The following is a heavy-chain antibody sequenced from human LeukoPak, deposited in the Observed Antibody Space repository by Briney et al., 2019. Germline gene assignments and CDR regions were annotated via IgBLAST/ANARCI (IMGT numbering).Heavy chain of an antibody. CDR2: IRGNGTTT. J-gene: IGHJ4*02. V-gene: IGHV3-23*01. D-gene: IGHD2-21*02. CDR3: AKDERGHCGGDCYVN. CDR1: GFTFSSFA. Sequence: GGSLRLSCAVSGFTFSSFAMSWVRQAPGKGLEWVSQIRGNGTTTYYADSVRGRFTISRDNSKNMLYLQMDSLRAEDTALYYCAKDERGHCGGDCYVNWGQGHLVTVSS.